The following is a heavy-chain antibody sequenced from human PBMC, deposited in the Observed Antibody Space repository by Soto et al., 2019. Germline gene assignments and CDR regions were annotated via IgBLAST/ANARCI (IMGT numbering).Heavy chain of an antibody. V-gene: IGHV3-21*01. CDR2: ISSSSNYI. CDR3: ARPPPRTYYYDSSGPASFYFDY. J-gene: IGHJ4*02. D-gene: IGHD3-22*01. CDR1: GFTFSSYA. Sequence: NPGGSLRLSCAASGFTFSSYAMTWFRQAPGKGLEWVSSISSSSNYIYYADSLKGRFTISRDNARNSLYLQMNSLRAEDTAVYYCARPPPRTYYYDSSGPASFYFDYWGQGTLVTVSS.